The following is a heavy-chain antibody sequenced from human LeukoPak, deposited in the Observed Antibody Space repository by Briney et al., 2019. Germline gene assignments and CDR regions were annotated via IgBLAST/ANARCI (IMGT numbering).Heavy chain of an antibody. J-gene: IGHJ4*02. D-gene: IGHD4-17*01. CDR3: ARGGTTVTLDPFDY. CDR2: INHSGST. CDR1: GGSFRPYY. V-gene: IGHV4-34*01. Sequence: SETLSLTCAVYGGSFRPYYWNWIRQPPGKGLEWIGEINHSGSTNYNPSLKSRVTISVDTSKNQFSLKLTSVTAADTAAYYCARGGTTVTLDPFDYWGLGTLVTVSS.